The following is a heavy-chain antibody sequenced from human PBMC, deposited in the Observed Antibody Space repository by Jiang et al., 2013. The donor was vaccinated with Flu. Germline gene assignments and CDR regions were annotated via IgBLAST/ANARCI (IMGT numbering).Heavy chain of an antibody. J-gene: IGHJ4*02. CDR3: AREGFGKNAPMVAYFDY. Sequence: GAEVKKPGASVKISCKASGYTFTTYAMHWVRQAPGQRLEWMGWINIGNGNTKYSQKFQGRVTITRDTSASTVYMELSSLRSEDTAVYYCAREGFGKNAPMVAYFDYWGQGTLVTVSS. D-gene: IGHD3-10*01. CDR2: INIGNGNT. CDR1: GYTFTTYA. V-gene: IGHV1-3*04.